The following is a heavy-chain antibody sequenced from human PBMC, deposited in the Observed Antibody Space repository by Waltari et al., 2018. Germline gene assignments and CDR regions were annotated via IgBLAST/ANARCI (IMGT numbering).Heavy chain of an antibody. V-gene: IGHV1-69-2*01. J-gene: IGHJ5*02. D-gene: IGHD2-21*02. CDR3: ATLGGDYVLGDWFDP. Sequence: EVQLVQSGAEVKKPGATVKVSCTVSGYHFTDYYMQWVQQAPGKGLEWMGLVDPEDGETVYAEKCQGRVTITADTSTDTAYMELSSLRSEDTAVYYCATLGGDYVLGDWFDPWGQGTLVTVSS. CDR1: GYHFTDYY. CDR2: VDPEDGET.